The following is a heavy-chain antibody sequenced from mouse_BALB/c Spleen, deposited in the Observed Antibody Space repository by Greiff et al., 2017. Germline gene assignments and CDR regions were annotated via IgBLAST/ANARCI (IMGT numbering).Heavy chain of an antibody. Sequence: EVKLMESGAELVKPGASVKLSCTASGFNIKDTYMHWVKQRPEQGLEWIGRIDPANGNTKYDPKFQGKATITADTSSNTAYLQLSSLTSEDTAVYYCASPYYYGSSSFAYWGQGTLVTVSA. CDR3: ASPYYYGSSSFAY. CDR1: GFNIKDTY. CDR2: IDPANGNT. D-gene: IGHD1-1*01. J-gene: IGHJ3*01. V-gene: IGHV14-3*02.